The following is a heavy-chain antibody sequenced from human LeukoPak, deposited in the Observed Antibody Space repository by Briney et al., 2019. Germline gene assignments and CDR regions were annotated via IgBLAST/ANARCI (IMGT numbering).Heavy chain of an antibody. V-gene: IGHV3-7*01. CDR3: ARIRSWGYFDY. D-gene: IGHD3-16*01. J-gene: IGHJ4*02. CDR2: IKEYGGEQ. Sequence: GGSLRLSCAASGFTFSDFSMTWVRQAPGKGLEWVARIKEYGGEQKCVDSVKGRFTMSRDNAKNSLYLQMNSLTAEDTAMYYCARIRSWGYFDYWGQGALVTVSS. CDR1: GFTFSDFS.